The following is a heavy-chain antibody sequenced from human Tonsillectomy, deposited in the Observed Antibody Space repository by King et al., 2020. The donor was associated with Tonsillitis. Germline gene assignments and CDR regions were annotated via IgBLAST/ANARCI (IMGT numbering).Heavy chain of an antibody. CDR3: ARGDTAMDAFDY. J-gene: IGHJ4*02. V-gene: IGHV3-13*01. CDR2: IGTAGDT. D-gene: IGHD5-18*01. CDR1: GFTFSSYD. Sequence: EVQLVESGGGLVQPGGSLRLSCAASGFTFSSYDMHWVRQATGKGLDRVSAIGTAGDTYYPGSVKGRFTISRENAKNSLDLQMNSLGAGDTAVYYCARGDTAMDAFDYWGQGTLVTVSS.